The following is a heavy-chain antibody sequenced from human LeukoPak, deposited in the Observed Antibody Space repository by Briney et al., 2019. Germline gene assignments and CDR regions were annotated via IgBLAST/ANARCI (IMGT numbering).Heavy chain of an antibody. CDR2: IYHSGST. CDR1: GYSISSGYY. D-gene: IGHD2-8*01. Sequence: SETLSLTCTVSGYSISSGYYWGWIRQPPGKGLEWIGSIYHSGSTYYNPSLKSRVTISVDTSKNQFSLKLSSVTAADTAVYYCARYGVGTGMAWFDPWGQGTLVTVSS. V-gene: IGHV4-38-2*02. CDR3: ARYGVGTGMAWFDP. J-gene: IGHJ5*02.